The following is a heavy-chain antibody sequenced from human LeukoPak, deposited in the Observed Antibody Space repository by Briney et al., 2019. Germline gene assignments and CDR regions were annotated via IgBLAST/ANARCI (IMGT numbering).Heavy chain of an antibody. Sequence: ASVKVSCKASGGTFSSYDINWVRQPTGQGLEWMGWMNPNSGNTGYAQKFQGRVTITRNTSISTAYMELSSLRSEDTAVYYCARGPSNTAMVTYYYYYYYMDVWGKGTTVTVSS. J-gene: IGHJ6*03. CDR3: ARGPSNTAMVTYYYYYYYMDV. CDR2: MNPNSGNT. D-gene: IGHD5-18*01. CDR1: GGTFSSYD. V-gene: IGHV1-8*03.